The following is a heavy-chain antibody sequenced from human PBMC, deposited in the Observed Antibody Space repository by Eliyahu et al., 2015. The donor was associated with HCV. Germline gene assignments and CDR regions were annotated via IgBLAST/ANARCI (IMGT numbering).Heavy chain of an antibody. D-gene: IGHD4-11*01. J-gene: IGHJ2*01. CDR2: INHSGST. CDR3: ARAPYFTVTQYWYFDL. V-gene: IGHV4-34*01. Sequence: QVHLQQWGAGLLKPSETLSLTCAVYGGSFNGYYWSWIRQPPGKGLEWIGEINHSGSTNYNPSLKSRVTISVDTSKNQFSLRLSSVTAADTAVYYCARAPYFTVTQYWYFDLWGRGTLVTVSS. CDR1: GGSFNGYY.